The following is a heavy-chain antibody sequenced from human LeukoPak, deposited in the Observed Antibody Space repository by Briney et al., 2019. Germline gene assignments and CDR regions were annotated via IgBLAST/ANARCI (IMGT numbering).Heavy chain of an antibody. CDR1: GFTFSTHA. CDR3: ARGWSGYQWAFDY. D-gene: IGHD2-8*01. CDR2: ISSTSGTI. J-gene: IGHJ4*02. Sequence: GGSLRLSCAASGFTFSTHAMNWVRQAPGKGLEWVSYISSTSGTIYYADSVKGRFTISRDYAKNSLYLEMNSPRDKDTAVYYCARGWSGYQWAFDYWGQGTLVTVSS. V-gene: IGHV3-48*02.